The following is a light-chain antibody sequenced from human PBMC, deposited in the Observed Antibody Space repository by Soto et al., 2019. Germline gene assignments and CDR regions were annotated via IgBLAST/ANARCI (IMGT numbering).Light chain of an antibody. Sequence: EIVMTQSPATLSVSPGERFTLSCRASQSVSSNLAWYQQKPGQSPRLLIYGASTRATGIPARFSGSGSGTEFTLTISSLQSEDFAVYYCQQYINLWTFGQGTKVDIK. CDR2: GAS. CDR1: QSVSSN. J-gene: IGKJ1*01. V-gene: IGKV3-15*01. CDR3: QQYINLWT.